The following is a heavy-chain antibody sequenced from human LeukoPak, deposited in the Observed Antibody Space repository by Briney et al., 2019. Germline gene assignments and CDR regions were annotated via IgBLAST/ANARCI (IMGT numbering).Heavy chain of an antibody. D-gene: IGHD3-3*01. J-gene: IGHJ6*03. CDR2: IKQDGSEK. CDR1: GFTFSSYW. CDR3: AKVRFSRYYYYYMDV. V-gene: IGHV3-7*01. Sequence: GGSLRLSCAASGFTFSSYWMSWVRQAPGKGLEWVANIKQDGSEKYYVDSVKGRFTISRDNAKNSLYLQMNSLRAEDTAAYYCAKVRFSRYYYYYMDVWGKGTTVTVSS.